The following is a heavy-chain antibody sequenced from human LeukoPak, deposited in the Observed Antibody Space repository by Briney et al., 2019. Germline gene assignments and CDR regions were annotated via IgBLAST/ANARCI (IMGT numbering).Heavy chain of an antibody. D-gene: IGHD2-2*01. V-gene: IGHV4-59*01. CDR2: IYYSGST. CDR3: ASAGYCSSTSCPRESDAFDI. J-gene: IGHJ3*02. CDR1: GGSISSYY. Sequence: SETLSLTCTVSGGSISSYYWSWIRQPPGKGLEWIGYIYYSGSTNYNPSLKSRVTISVDTSKNQFSLKLSSVTAADTAVYYCASAGYCSSTSCPRESDAFDIWGQGTMVTVSS.